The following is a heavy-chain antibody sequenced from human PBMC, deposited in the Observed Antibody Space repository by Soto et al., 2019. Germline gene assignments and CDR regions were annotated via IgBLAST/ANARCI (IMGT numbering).Heavy chain of an antibody. CDR3: AGLSRGRPPAYYFDY. Sequence: EVQLVQSGAEVKKPGESLKISCKGSGYSFTSYWIGWVRQMPGKGLEWMGIIYPGDSDTRYSPSFQGQVTISADKSIRNGYLQWSSPKGSDNAMDYWAGLSRGRPPAYYFDYWGQGTLVTVSS. CDR2: IYPGDSDT. CDR1: GYSFTSYW. D-gene: IGHD6-19*01. V-gene: IGHV5-51*03. J-gene: IGHJ4*02.